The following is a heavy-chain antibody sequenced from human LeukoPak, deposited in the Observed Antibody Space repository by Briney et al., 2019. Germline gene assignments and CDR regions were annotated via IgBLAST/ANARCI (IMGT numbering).Heavy chain of an antibody. V-gene: IGHV3-23*01. J-gene: IGHJ5*02. D-gene: IGHD6-19*01. CDR2: ITHNGGDT. Sequence: QPGGSLRLSCAASGFTFSSYAMSWVRQAPGEGLEWVSAITHNGGDTYHADSVKGRFTISRDNSKNTLYLQMNSLRAEDTAVYYCAKDVAEEVAGILTWGQGTLVTVSS. CDR1: GFTFSSYA. CDR3: AKDVAEEVAGILT.